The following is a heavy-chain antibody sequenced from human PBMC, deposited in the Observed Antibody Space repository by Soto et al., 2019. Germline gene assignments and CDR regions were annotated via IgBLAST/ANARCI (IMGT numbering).Heavy chain of an antibody. Sequence: PGGSLRLSCEASGFTFSSYGMHWVRQAPGKGLEWVAVISYDGSNKYYADSVKGRFTISRDNSKNTLYLQMNSLRAEDTAVYYCATLPETYATDLGDYWGQGTLVTVSS. CDR1: GFTFSSYG. D-gene: IGHD1-26*01. CDR3: ATLPETYATDLGDY. J-gene: IGHJ4*02. V-gene: IGHV3-30*03. CDR2: ISYDGSNK.